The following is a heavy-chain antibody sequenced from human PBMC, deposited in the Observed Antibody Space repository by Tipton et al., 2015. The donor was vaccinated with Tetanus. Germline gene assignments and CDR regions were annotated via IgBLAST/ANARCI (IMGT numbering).Heavy chain of an antibody. D-gene: IGHD5/OR15-5a*01. Sequence: LRLSCTVSGGSISGSSFYWGWIRQPPGKGLEWIGSIYHSGNTYYNSSLKSRVTMSVDTSKKDFSVRLTSVTAADTAVYYCARLREIVSRSGWAFDYWGQGILVTVAS. V-gene: IGHV4-39*02. CDR2: IYHSGNT. J-gene: IGHJ4*02. CDR3: ARLREIVSRSGWAFDY. CDR1: GGSISGSSFY.